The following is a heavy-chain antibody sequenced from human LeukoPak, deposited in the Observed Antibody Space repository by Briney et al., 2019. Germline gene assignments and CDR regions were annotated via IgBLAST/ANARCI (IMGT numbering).Heavy chain of an antibody. CDR2: IYSGGNT. CDR3: ARGSEYFQH. CDR1: GFTVSSDS. J-gene: IGHJ1*01. Sequence: GGSLRLSCADSGFTVSSDSMSWVRQAPGKGLEWVSIIYSGGNTFHADSVKARFSISRDESRDTVYLQMNSLRAEDTAVYYCARGSEYFQHWGQGTLVTVSS. V-gene: IGHV3-66*01.